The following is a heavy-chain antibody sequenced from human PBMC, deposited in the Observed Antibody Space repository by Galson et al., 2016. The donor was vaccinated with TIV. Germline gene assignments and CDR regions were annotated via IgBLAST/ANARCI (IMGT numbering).Heavy chain of an antibody. V-gene: IGHV3-21*01. Sequence: SLRLSCAASGFTFSSYKMNWVRQAPGKGLEWVSSISSTSSYTHYADSVKGRVTISRDNANNSLYLQMNSLRAEDTAVYYCARDGARVGAHDAFDIWGQGTMVTVSS. CDR1: GFTFSSYK. CDR3: ARDGARVGAHDAFDI. CDR2: ISSTSSYT. D-gene: IGHD3-16*01. J-gene: IGHJ3*02.